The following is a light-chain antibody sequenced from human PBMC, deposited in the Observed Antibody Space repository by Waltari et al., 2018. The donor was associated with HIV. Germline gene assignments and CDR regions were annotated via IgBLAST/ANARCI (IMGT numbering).Light chain of an antibody. CDR2: AAS. CDR1: QRVSSTF. CDR3: QQYGGSPPVT. Sequence: EVVLTQSPGTLSLSPGERATLSCRASQRVSSTFLAWYQQTPGQAPRLLIYAASSRATGIPDRFSGSGSGTDFTLTISRLEPEDFAVYYCQQYGGSPPVTFGQGTRLVIK. V-gene: IGKV3-20*01. J-gene: IGKJ5*01.